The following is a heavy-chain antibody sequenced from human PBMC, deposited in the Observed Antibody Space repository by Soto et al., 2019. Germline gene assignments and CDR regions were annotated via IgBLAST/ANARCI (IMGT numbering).Heavy chain of an antibody. CDR1: GYTFTSYY. Sequence: ASVKVSCKASGYTFTSYYMHWVRQAPGQGLEWIGIINASGGCASYAQKFQGRVTVHTDTSTSTVYMELRLLTSDDTAVYYCARGGAARHLDYWGQGTPVTVSS. V-gene: IGHV1-46*01. D-gene: IGHD6-6*01. CDR3: ARGGAARHLDY. J-gene: IGHJ4*02. CDR2: INASGGCA.